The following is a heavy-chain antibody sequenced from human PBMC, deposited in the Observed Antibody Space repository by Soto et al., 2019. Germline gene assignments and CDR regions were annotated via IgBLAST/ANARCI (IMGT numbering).Heavy chain of an antibody. J-gene: IGHJ4*02. V-gene: IGHV4-59*01. CDR3: AKDLLFYDILTGFSQ. Sequence: SERLSRTCTISGGSTSSYYRSLIRQPPGKGLEWIGYIYYSGSTNYNPSLKSRVTISVDTSKNQFSLRAEDTAVYYCAKDLLFYDILTGFSQWGQGTLVTVSS. D-gene: IGHD3-9*01. CDR2: IYYSGST. CDR1: GGSTSSYY.